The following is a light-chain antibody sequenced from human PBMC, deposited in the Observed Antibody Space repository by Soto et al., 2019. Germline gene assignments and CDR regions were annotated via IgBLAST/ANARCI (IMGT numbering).Light chain of an antibody. CDR1: QSVSSN. J-gene: IGKJ5*01. CDR2: GAS. CDR3: QQYNNWPPPIT. Sequence: EIVITQSPSTLSLSPLERSTLSCRASQSVSSNLAWYQQKPGQAPRLLIYGASTRATGIPARFSGSGSGTEFTLTISSLQSEDFAVYYCQQYNNWPPPITFGQGTRLEIK. V-gene: IGKV3-15*01.